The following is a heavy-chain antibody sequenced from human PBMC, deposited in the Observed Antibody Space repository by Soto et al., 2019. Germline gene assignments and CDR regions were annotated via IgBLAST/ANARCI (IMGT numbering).Heavy chain of an antibody. CDR1: GGSISSYY. J-gene: IGHJ4*02. CDR2: IYYSGST. D-gene: IGHD4-17*01. Sequence: PSETLSLTCTVSGGSISSYYWSWIRQPPGKGLEWIGYIYYSGSTNYNPSLKSRVTISVDTSKNQFSLKLSSVTAADTAVYYCARDRSTVVTPIFDYWGQGTLVTVSS. V-gene: IGHV4-59*01. CDR3: ARDRSTVVTPIFDY.